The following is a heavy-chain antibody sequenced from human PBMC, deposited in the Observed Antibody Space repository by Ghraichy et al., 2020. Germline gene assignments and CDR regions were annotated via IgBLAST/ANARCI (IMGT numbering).Heavy chain of an antibody. V-gene: IGHV3-74*01. J-gene: IGHJ4*02. CDR1: GFTFSSYW. CDR3: ARGGGNSYGFLDY. D-gene: IGHD5-18*01. Sequence: GGSLRLSCVASGFTFSSYWMHWVRQAPGKGPVWVSHVNSAESSTSYADSVKGRFTISRDNAKNTLYLQMNSLRAEDTAVYYCARGGGNSYGFLDYWGQGALVTVSS. CDR2: VNSAESST.